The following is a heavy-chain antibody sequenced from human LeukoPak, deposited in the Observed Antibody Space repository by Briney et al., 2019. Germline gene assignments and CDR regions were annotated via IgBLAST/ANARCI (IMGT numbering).Heavy chain of an antibody. V-gene: IGHV4-59*12. D-gene: IGHD2-2*01. CDR1: GGSITVYY. CDR3: ARGVSRSYASSTLDY. J-gene: IGHJ4*02. CDR2: ISYSAIT. Sequence: SETLSLTCSVSGGSITVYYWNWIRQSPGKGREWIGYISYSAITNYNPSLTPRLTISIHSSKTRFSLKFSSVIAADTAMYYCARGVSRSYASSTLDYWGQGTLVTVSS.